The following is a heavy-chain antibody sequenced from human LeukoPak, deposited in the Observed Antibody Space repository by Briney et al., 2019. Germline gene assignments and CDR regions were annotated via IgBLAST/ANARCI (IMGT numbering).Heavy chain of an antibody. Sequence: PSETLSLTCTLSGGSISTYYWSWIRQPPGKGLEWIGYIFHTGSSSYNPSLKSRGTMSVDTSKNQFSLKLNSVTAADTAVYYCARGSITVVPASDIWGQGTMVTVSS. CDR2: IFHTGSS. D-gene: IGHD3-3*01. CDR3: ARGSITVVPASDI. J-gene: IGHJ3*02. CDR1: GGSISTYY. V-gene: IGHV4-59*12.